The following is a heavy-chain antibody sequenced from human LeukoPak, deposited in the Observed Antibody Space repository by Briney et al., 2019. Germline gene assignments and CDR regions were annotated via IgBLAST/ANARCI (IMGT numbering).Heavy chain of an antibody. Sequence: SETLSLTCTVSGGSISSSSYYWGWIRQPPGKGLEWIGSIYYSGSTYYNPSLKSRVTISVDTSKNQFSLKLSSVTAADTAVYYCARGNTAMVIGAFDIWGQGTMVTVSS. CDR2: IYYSGST. D-gene: IGHD5-18*01. CDR3: ARGNTAMVIGAFDI. J-gene: IGHJ3*02. CDR1: GGSISSSSYY. V-gene: IGHV4-39*07.